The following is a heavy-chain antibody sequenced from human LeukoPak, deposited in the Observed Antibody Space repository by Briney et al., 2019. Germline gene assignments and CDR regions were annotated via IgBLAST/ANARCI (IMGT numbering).Heavy chain of an antibody. CDR3: ARARITMVRGASRRENWFDP. D-gene: IGHD3-10*01. V-gene: IGHV1-2*02. Sequence: GASVKVSCKASGYTFTSYGISWVRQAPGQGLEWMGWINPNSGGTNYAQKFQGRVTMTRDTSISTAYMELSRLRSDDTAVYYCARARITMVRGASRRENWFDPWGQGTLVTVSS. CDR2: INPNSGGT. CDR1: GYTFTSYG. J-gene: IGHJ5*02.